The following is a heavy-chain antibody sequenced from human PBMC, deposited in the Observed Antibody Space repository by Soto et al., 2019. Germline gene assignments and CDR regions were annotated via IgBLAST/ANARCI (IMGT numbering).Heavy chain of an antibody. CDR3: AINLQKPDGGDY. V-gene: IGHV3-66*01. J-gene: IGHJ4*02. Sequence: VQLVESGGGLVQPGGSLRLSCAASEFTVSSHYMSWVRKAPGKGLEWVSVIYTSGTTYYADSVQGRFTISRDHSKKTLYLQMNLPRTEDKAVYYWAINLQKPDGGDYWCQGSLVTVSS. D-gene: IGHD3-10*01. CDR2: IYTSGTT. CDR1: EFTVSSHY.